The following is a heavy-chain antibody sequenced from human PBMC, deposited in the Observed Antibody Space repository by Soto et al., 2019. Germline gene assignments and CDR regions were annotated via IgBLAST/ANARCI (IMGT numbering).Heavy chain of an antibody. V-gene: IGHV3-23*01. D-gene: IGHD6-13*01. CDR1: GFTFSSYA. J-gene: IGHJ4*02. CDR3: AKDLSWVYSSPIDY. Sequence: GGSLRLSCAASGFTFSSYAMSWVRQAPGKGLEWVSAISGSGGSTYYADSVKGRFTISRDNSKNTLYLQMNSLRAEDTAVYYCAKDLSWVYSSPIDYWGQGTLVTVSS. CDR2: ISGSGGST.